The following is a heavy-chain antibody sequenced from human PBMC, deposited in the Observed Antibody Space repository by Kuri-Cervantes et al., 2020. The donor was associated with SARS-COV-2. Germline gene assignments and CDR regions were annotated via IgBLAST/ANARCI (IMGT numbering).Heavy chain of an antibody. D-gene: IGHD2-15*01. Sequence: GGSLRPSCAASGFTFNNYGMHWVRQAPGKGLEWVSAISGSGGSTYYADSVKGRFTISRDNSKNTLYLQMNSLRAEDTAVYYCAKDRIDIGYYYYYYGMDVWGQGPTVPVSS. CDR2: ISGSGGST. CDR1: GFTFNNYG. V-gene: IGHV3-23*01. J-gene: IGHJ6*02. CDR3: AKDRIDIGYYYYYYGMDV.